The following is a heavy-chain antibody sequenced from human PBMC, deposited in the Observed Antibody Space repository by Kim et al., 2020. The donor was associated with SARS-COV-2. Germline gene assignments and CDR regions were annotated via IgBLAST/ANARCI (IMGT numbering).Heavy chain of an antibody. CDR3: AKVNEERYQLIPLDY. V-gene: IGHV3-43*02. Sequence: GGSLRLSCAASGFTFDDYAMYWVRQAPGKGLEWVCLISGDGSSTSYADSVKGRFTVSRDNSKNSLYLQMNSLRTEDTALYYCAKVNEERYQLIPLDYWGQGTLVTVSS. D-gene: IGHD1-20*01. J-gene: IGHJ4*02. CDR2: ISGDGSST. CDR1: GFTFDDYA.